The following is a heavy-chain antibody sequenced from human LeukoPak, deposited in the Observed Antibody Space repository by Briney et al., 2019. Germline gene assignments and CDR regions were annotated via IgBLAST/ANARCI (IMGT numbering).Heavy chain of an antibody. D-gene: IGHD3-10*01. V-gene: IGHV4-59*11. CDR2: IYYSGST. CDR1: GGSISSHY. J-gene: IGHJ5*02. CDR3: ARADPNASGYFYRFNWFDP. Sequence: SETLSLTCTASGGSISSHYWSWIRQPPGKGLEWIGYIYYSGSTNYNPSLKSRVTISVDTSKNQFSLKLSSVTAADTAVYYCARADPNASGYFYRFNWFDPWGQGTLVTVSS.